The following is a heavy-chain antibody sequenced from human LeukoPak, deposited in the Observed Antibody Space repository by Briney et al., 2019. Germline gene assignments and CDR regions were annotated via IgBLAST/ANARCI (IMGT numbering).Heavy chain of an antibody. CDR3: ARSSKSEWLLFDY. V-gene: IGHV3-7*01. J-gene: IGHJ4*02. Sequence: PGGSLRLSCAASGFTFSRYWMSWVRQAPGKGLEWVANIHQHGSDKYYVDSVKGRFTISRDNAKNSLYLQMNSLRAEDTAVYYCARSSKSEWLLFDYWGQGTLVAVSS. D-gene: IGHD5-18*01. CDR1: GFTFSRYW. CDR2: IHQHGSDK.